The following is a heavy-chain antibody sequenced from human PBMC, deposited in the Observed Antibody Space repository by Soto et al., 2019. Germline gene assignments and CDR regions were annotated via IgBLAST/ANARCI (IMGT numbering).Heavy chain of an antibody. V-gene: IGHV4-4*07. CDR1: GGSISSYY. Sequence: KPSETLSLTCTVSGGSISSYYWSWIRQPAGKGLEWIGRIYTSGSTNYNPSLKSRVTMSVDTSKNQFSLKLSSVTAADTAVYYCARVNPYYYGSGSYNELFDPWGQGTLVTVSS. CDR3: ARVNPYYYGSGSYNELFDP. CDR2: IYTSGST. D-gene: IGHD3-10*01. J-gene: IGHJ5*02.